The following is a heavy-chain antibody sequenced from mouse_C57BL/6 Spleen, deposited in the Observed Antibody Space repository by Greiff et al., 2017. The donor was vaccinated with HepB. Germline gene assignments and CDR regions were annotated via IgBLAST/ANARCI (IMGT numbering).Heavy chain of an antibody. D-gene: IGHD4-1*01. CDR3: ERLELTGGGFAY. J-gene: IGHJ3*01. V-gene: IGHV1-54*01. CDR2: INPGSGGT. CDR1: GYAFTNYL. Sequence: QVQLQQSGAELVRPGTSVKVSCKASGYAFTNYLIEWVKQRPGQGLEWIGVINPGSGGTNYNEKFKGKATLTADKSSSTAYMQLSSLTSEDSAVYFCERLELTGGGFAYWGQGTLVTVSA.